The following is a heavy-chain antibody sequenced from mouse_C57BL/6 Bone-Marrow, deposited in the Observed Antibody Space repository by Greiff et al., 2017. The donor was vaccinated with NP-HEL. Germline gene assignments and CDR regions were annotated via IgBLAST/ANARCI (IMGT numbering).Heavy chain of an antibody. CDR3: ARKGNWEFAY. CDR2: IDPNSGGT. V-gene: IGHV1-72*01. CDR1: GYTFTSYW. J-gene: IGHJ3*01. Sequence: QVHVKQPGAELVKPGASVKLSCKASGYTFTSYWMHWVKQRPGRGLEWIGRIDPNSGGTKYNEKFKSKATLTVDKPSSTAYMQLSSLTSEDSAVYYCARKGNWEFAYWGQGTLVTVSA. D-gene: IGHD4-1*01.